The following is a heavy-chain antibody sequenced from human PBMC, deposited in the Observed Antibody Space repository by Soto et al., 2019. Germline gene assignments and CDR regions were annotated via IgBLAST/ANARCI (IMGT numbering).Heavy chain of an antibody. CDR3: ARGRTATGYYFDY. CDR1: GFTFSSYS. J-gene: IGHJ4*02. Sequence: EVQLVESGGGLVQPGGSLRLSCAASGFTFSSYSMHWVRQAPGKGLEWVSYISSSGSTIYYADSVKGRFTLSRDNDKNSLYLQINSLRAEDTAVYYCARGRTATGYYFDYWGQGTLVTVSS. CDR2: ISSSGSTI. V-gene: IGHV3-48*01. D-gene: IGHD3-10*01.